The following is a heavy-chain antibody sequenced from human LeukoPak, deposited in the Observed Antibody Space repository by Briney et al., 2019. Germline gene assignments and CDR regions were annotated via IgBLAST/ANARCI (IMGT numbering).Heavy chain of an antibody. CDR2: ISAYNGNI. Sequence: ASVKVSCKASGYTFTSYGISWVRQAPGQGLEGMGWISAYNGNINYAQKLQGRVTMTTDTSTSTAYMELRSLRSDDTAVYYCARELTPYGSGSYAAYWGQGTLVTVSS. CDR1: GYTFTSYG. V-gene: IGHV1-18*04. CDR3: ARELTPYGSGSYAAY. J-gene: IGHJ4*02. D-gene: IGHD3-10*01.